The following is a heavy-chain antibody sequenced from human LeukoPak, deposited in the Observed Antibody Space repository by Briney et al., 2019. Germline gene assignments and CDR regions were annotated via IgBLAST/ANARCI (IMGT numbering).Heavy chain of an antibody. CDR3: ASGRQLGY. D-gene: IGHD6-13*01. Sequence: PGGSLRLSCATSGFIFSSYGMHWVRQAPGKGLEWVAVIWYDGSNKYYADSVKGRFTISRDNSKNTLYLQMNSLRVEDTAIYYCASGRQLGYWGQGTLATVSA. CDR1: GFIFSSYG. CDR2: IWYDGSNK. V-gene: IGHV3-33*08. J-gene: IGHJ4*02.